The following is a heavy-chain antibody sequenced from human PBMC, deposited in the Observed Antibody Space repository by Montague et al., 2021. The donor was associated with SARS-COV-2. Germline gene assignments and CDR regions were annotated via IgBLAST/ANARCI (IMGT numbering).Heavy chain of an antibody. Sequence: SETLSLTCGVYGGSFSGYYWSWIRQPPGKGLQWIGGINHSGSTNYNSSLNSRGTISLDTSKNQFSLKLTSVSAADTAVYHCARGLGRPGTIFGVALYWGQGTLVTVSS. CDR2: INHSGST. CDR1: GGSFSGYY. CDR3: ARGLGRPGTIFGVALY. J-gene: IGHJ4*02. V-gene: IGHV4-34*01. D-gene: IGHD3-3*01.